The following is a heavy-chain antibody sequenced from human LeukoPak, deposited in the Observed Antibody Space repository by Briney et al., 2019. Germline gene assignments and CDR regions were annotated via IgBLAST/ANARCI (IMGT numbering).Heavy chain of an antibody. Sequence: GGSLRLSCAASGFTFSSYGMHWVRQAPGKGLEWVAVISYDGSNKYYADSVKGRFTISRDNSKNTLYLQMNSLRAEDTAVYYCARDADSSGYQRSWFDPWGQGTLVTVSS. CDR1: GFTFSSYG. V-gene: IGHV3-30*19. D-gene: IGHD3-22*01. CDR2: ISYDGSNK. CDR3: ARDADSSGYQRSWFDP. J-gene: IGHJ5*02.